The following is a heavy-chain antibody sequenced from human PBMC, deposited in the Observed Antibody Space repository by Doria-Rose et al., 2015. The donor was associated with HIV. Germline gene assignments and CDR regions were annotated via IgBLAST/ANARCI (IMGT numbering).Heavy chain of an antibody. CDR3: ARIKSSRWYHKYYFDF. Sequence: VTSKESGPVLVKPTETLTLTCTVSGVSLSSPGMGVSWIRQPPGKALEWLANIFSDDERSYKTSLKSRLTIPRGTSKSQVVLTMTDMDPVDTATYYCARIKSSRWYHKYYFDFWGQGTLVIVSA. J-gene: IGHJ4*02. CDR1: GVSLSSPGMG. D-gene: IGHD6-13*01. CDR2: IFSDDER. V-gene: IGHV2-26*01.